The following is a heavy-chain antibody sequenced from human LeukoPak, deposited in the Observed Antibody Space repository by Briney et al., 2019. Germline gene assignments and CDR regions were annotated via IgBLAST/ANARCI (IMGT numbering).Heavy chain of an antibody. Sequence: PSETLSLTCDVSGGSVRSYWWGWVRQPAGKGLEWLGRIYSTGPTRFNPSLKSRLTLSIDTSTNQFSLKLTSVTAADTAVYFCARQGYTVSYYFLDYWSQGTLVTVSS. CDR1: GGSVRSYW. V-gene: IGHV4-4*07. J-gene: IGHJ4*02. CDR3: ARQGYTVSYYFLDY. CDR2: IYSTGPT. D-gene: IGHD1-26*01.